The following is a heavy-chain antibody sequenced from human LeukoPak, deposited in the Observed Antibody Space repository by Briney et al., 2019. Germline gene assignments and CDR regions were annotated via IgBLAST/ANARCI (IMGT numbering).Heavy chain of an antibody. V-gene: IGHV3-21*01. CDR2: ISSSTSYI. CDR1: GFTFSSYA. Sequence: GGSLRLSCAASGFTFSSYAMNWVRQAPGKGLEWVSYISSSTSYIYYADSVRGRFTISRDNAKNSLYLQMNSLRAEDTAVYYCARNKYTYGNDAFDIWGQGTMVTVSS. CDR3: ARNKYTYGNDAFDI. D-gene: IGHD5-18*01. J-gene: IGHJ3*02.